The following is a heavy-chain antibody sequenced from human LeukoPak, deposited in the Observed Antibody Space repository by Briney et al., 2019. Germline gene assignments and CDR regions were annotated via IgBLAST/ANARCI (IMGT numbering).Heavy chain of an antibody. CDR3: AGSRYYDFWSGYRMGAFDI. Sequence: SETLSLTCTVSGGSINTPNYYWGWIRQTPGKGLEWIGNTFYSGGTYYSPSLTSRVTISLDTSRNQFSLKLNSVTAADTAVYYCAGSRYYDFWSGYRMGAFDIWGQGTMVTVSS. V-gene: IGHV4-39*07. D-gene: IGHD3-3*01. CDR2: TFYSGGT. CDR1: GGSINTPNYY. J-gene: IGHJ3*02.